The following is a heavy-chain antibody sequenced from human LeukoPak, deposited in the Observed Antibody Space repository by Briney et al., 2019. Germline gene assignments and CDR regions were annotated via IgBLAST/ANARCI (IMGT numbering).Heavy chain of an antibody. V-gene: IGHV1-2*02. CDR3: ATPRDSSPHSYYHDY. CDR1: GYTFTGYY. J-gene: IGHJ4*02. Sequence: ASVKVSCKASGYTFTGYYMHWVRQAPGQGLEWMGWINPNSGGTNYAQKFQGRVTMTRDTSISTAYMELSRLRSDDTAVYYCATPRDSSPHSYYHDYWGQGTLVTVSS. CDR2: INPNSGGT. D-gene: IGHD3-22*01.